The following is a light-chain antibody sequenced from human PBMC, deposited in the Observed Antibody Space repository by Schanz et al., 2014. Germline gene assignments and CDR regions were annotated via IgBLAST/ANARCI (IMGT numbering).Light chain of an antibody. CDR2: STN. J-gene: IGLJ3*02. V-gene: IGLV8-61*01. CDR3: VLYMGRGTWV. CDR1: SGSVSTSYY. Sequence: QAVVTQEPSFSVSPGGTVTLTCGLSSGSVSTSYYPRWYQQTPGQAPRTLIYSTNTRSSGVPDRFSGSILGNKAALTITGAQADDESDYYCVLYMGRGTWVFGGGTKVTVL.